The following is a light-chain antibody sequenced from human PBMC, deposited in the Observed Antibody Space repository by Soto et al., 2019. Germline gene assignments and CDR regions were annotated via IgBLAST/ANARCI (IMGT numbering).Light chain of an antibody. CDR1: NINIGDNH. Sequence: QSVLTQPPSVSAAPGQRVTIPCSGSNINIGDNHVSWYQHLPGTAPKLVVYANDRRPSDLPGRFSGSKSDTSASLAITGLPADDAADYYCQSFDTMVIHLIFGGGTKVTVL. J-gene: IGLJ2*01. V-gene: IGLV1-51*01. CDR3: QSFDTMVIHLI. CDR2: AND.